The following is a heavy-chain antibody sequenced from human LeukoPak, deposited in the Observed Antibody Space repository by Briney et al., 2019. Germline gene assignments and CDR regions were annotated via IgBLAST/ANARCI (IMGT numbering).Heavy chain of an antibody. CDR1: GYTLTELS. CDR2: FDPEDGET. CDR3: AAYTIRTGGAFDI. D-gene: IGHD1-1*01. Sequence: GASVNVSCKVSGYTLTELSMHWVRQAPGKGGEWLGGFDPEDGETIYAQKFQGRVTMTEDTSTDTAYMELSSLRSEDTAVYYCAAYTIRTGGAFDIWGQGTMVTVSS. V-gene: IGHV1-24*01. J-gene: IGHJ3*02.